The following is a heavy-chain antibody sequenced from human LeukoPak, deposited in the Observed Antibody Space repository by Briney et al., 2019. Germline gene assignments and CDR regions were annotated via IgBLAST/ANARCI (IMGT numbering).Heavy chain of an antibody. CDR1: GGSISSYY. J-gene: IGHJ6*03. CDR3: ARSYGSGSSIRPVYYYYYYMDV. Sequence: SETLSLTCTVSGGSISSYYWSWIRQPAGKGLEWIGRIYTSGSTNYNPSLKSRVTISVDTSKNQFSLKLSSVTAADTAVYYCARSYGSGSSIRPVYYYYYYMDVWGKGTTVTISS. V-gene: IGHV4-4*07. CDR2: IYTSGST. D-gene: IGHD3-10*01.